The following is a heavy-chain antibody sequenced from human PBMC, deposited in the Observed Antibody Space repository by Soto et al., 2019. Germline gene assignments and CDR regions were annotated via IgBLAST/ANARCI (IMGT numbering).Heavy chain of an antibody. V-gene: IGHV1-18*01. CDR1: GYTFTSYG. J-gene: IGHJ6*02. CDR2: ISAYNGNT. Sequence: QVQLVQSGAEVKKPGASVKVSCKASGYTFTSYGISWVRQAPGQGLEWMGWISAYNGNTNYAQKLQGRVTMTTDTSTSTAYMELRSLRSDDTAVYYCASGGKYCTNGVCSFSCMDVWGQGTTVTVSS. D-gene: IGHD2-8*01. CDR3: ASGGKYCTNGVCSFSCMDV.